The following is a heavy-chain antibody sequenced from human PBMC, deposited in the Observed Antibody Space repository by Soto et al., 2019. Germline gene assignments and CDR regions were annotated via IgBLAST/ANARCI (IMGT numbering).Heavy chain of an antibody. J-gene: IGHJ4*02. CDR3: AREGIAMVRGVIKGLFDY. Sequence: QVQLVQSGAEVKKPGASVKVSCKACGYTFTSYGISWVRQAPGQGLEWMGWISAYNGNTNYAQKLQGRVTMTTDTTTSTVYRELKSPRSDDTAVYYCAREGIAMVRGVIKGLFDYWGQGTLVTVSS. CDR1: GYTFTSYG. CDR2: ISAYNGNT. D-gene: IGHD3-10*01. V-gene: IGHV1-18*01.